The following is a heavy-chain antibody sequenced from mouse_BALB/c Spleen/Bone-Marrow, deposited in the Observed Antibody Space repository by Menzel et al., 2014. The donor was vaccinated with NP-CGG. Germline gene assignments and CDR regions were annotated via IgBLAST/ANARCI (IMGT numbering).Heavy chain of an antibody. J-gene: IGHJ4*01. V-gene: IGHV1-87*01. CDR1: GYTFTSYW. CDR2: IYPGDGDT. Sequence: QVQLQQQSGAELARPGASVKLSCQASGYTFTSYWMQWVKQRPGQGLEWIGSIYPGDGDTRKNQKFKGKATLTADKSSSTAYMQVSSLASEDSAVYYCAREFGMDYWGQGTSVTVSS. CDR3: AREFGMDY.